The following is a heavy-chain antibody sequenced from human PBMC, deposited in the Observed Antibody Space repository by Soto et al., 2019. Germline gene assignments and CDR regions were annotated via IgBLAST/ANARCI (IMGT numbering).Heavy chain of an antibody. CDR3: ARRGTRYDSSGYPLDP. CDR2: IYYSGST. Sequence: SATLSLTCTVSCGSISSYYWSWIRQPPGKGLEWIGYIYYSGSTNYNPSLKSRVTISVDTSKNQFSLKLSSVTAADTAVYYCARRGTRYDSSGYPLDPWGQGTLVTVSS. CDR1: CGSISSYY. V-gene: IGHV4-59*01. J-gene: IGHJ5*02. D-gene: IGHD3-22*01.